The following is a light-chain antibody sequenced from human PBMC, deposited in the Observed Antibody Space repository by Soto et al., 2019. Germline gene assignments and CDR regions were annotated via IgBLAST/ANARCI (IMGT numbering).Light chain of an antibody. CDR3: QQYKSFSLT. Sequence: DIQMTQSPSTLSASVGDRVTNTCRASQSINNWLAWYQRKPGKAPKLLIYKTSDLESGVPSRFSGSGSGTEFSLTISSLQPDDFATYYCQQYKSFSLTFGGGTRVEVK. CDR2: KTS. CDR1: QSINNW. J-gene: IGKJ4*01. V-gene: IGKV1-5*03.